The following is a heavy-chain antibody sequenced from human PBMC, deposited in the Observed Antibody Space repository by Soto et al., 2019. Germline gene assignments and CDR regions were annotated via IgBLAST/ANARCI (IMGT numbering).Heavy chain of an antibody. CDR2: INAGNGNT. CDR1: GYTFTSYA. J-gene: IGHJ4*02. CDR3: ARLGIAAAGRIVDY. D-gene: IGHD6-13*01. V-gene: IGHV1-3*01. Sequence: QVQLVQSGAEVKKPGASVKVSCKASGYTFTSYAMHWVRQAPGQRLEWMGWINAGNGNTKYSQKFQGRVTITRDTSAGTAYMELSSLRSEDTAVYYCARLGIAAAGRIVDYWGQGTLVTVSS.